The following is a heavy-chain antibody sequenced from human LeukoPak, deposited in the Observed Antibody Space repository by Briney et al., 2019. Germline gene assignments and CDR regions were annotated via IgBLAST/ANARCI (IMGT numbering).Heavy chain of an antibody. Sequence: PSETLSLTCTVSGGSISSSCWSWIRQPGGKGLEWIGRISASGSTNYTPSLKSRVTMSVDTSKNQFSLRLTSVTAADTAVYYCARDGDTSGYYGTNWYFDLWGRGTLVTVSS. V-gene: IGHV4-4*07. CDR1: GGSISSSC. D-gene: IGHD3-3*01. CDR3: ARDGDTSGYYGTNWYFDL. CDR2: ISASGST. J-gene: IGHJ2*01.